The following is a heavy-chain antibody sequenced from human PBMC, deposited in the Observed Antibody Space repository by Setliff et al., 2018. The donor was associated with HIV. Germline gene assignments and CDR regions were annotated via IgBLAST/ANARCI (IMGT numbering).Heavy chain of an antibody. CDR1: GGSINSDSYY. CDR2: IHTSGST. J-gene: IGHJ4*02. CDR3: ARVSSSYYFLGAFDS. Sequence: SETMSLTCTVFGGSINSDSYYWTWIRQPAGKGLEWIGHIHTSGSTNYNPSLKSRVTISIDTSKNQFSLKLRSATATDTALYYCARVSSSYYFLGAFDSWGQRTLVTVSS. V-gene: IGHV4-61*09. D-gene: IGHD6-13*01.